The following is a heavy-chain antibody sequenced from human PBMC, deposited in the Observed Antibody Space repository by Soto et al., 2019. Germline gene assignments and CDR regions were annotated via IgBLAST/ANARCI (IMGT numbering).Heavy chain of an antibody. CDR3: ATSTGWPGFDF. CDR2: MHYSGNT. Sequence: SETLSLTCSVSGGSISRYYCSWVRQPPGKGLEWIGHMHYSGNTRYNPSLKSRATVSLDTSKNQFSLKLSSVTAADTAVYYCATSTGWPGFDFWGQGTLVT. J-gene: IGHJ4*02. V-gene: IGHV4-59*08. D-gene: IGHD2-8*02. CDR1: GGSISRYY.